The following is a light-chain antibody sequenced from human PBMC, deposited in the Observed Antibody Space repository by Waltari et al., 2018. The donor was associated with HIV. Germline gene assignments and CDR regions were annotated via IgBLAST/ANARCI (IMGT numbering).Light chain of an antibody. J-gene: IGKJ5*01. V-gene: IGKV3-11*01. CDR1: QSVSPF. Sequence: EIVLTQSPALLSLSPGESATLSCRASQSVSPFLAWYQQKPGQAPRLLIYDASSRATGIPARFSGSGSGTDFTLTISSLEPEDFAVYYCQQRSNWPFTFGQGTRLEIK. CDR3: QQRSNWPFT. CDR2: DAS.